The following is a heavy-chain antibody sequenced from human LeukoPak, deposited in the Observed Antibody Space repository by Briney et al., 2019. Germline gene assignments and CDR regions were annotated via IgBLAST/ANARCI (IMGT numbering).Heavy chain of an antibody. J-gene: IGHJ6*04. Sequence: ASVKVSCKASGYTFTSYDINWVRQATGQGLEWMGWMSPNSGHTGYAQKFQGRVTMTRDTSISTAYMELSSLRSEDTAVYYCARARLEHITTEVPAATFDVWGKGTTVTVSS. D-gene: IGHD2-2*01. CDR2: MSPNSGHT. CDR1: GYTFTSYD. CDR3: ARARLEHITTEVPAATFDV. V-gene: IGHV1-8*01.